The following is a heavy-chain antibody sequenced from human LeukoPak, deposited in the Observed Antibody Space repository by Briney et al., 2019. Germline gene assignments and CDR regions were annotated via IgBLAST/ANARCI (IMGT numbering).Heavy chain of an antibody. D-gene: IGHD6-19*01. CDR3: ARELSSGWYGGY. CDR2: INHSGST. CDR1: GGSFSGYY. V-gene: IGHV4-34*01. Sequence: SETLSLTCAVYGGSFSGYYWSWIRQPPGKGLEWIGEINHSGSTNYNPSLKSRVTISVDTSKNQFSLKLSSVTAADTAVYYCARELSSGWYGGYWGQGTLVTVSS. J-gene: IGHJ4*02.